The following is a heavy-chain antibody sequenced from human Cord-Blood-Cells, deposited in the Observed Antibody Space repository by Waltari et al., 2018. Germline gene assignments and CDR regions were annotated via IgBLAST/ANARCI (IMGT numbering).Heavy chain of an antibody. Sequence: QVQLVQSGAEVKKPRASVKVSCKASGYTFTGSYMQWVRQAPGQGLEWIGWMHPSRGGTNSAQNCQDRGTMTRDTSSSTAYMELSRLRSKDTAVYYCATELATFDYWGQATLVTVSS. CDR3: ATELATFDY. D-gene: IGHD5-12*01. CDR1: GYTFTGSY. CDR2: MHPSRGGT. J-gene: IGHJ4*02. V-gene: IGHV1-2*02.